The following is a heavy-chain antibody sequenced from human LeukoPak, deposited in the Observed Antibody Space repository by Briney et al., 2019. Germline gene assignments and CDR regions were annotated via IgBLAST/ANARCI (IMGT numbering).Heavy chain of an antibody. J-gene: IGHJ4*02. D-gene: IGHD3-10*01. CDR1: GFTFSSYA. CDR2: ISYDGSNK. CDR3: ARDYYYGSGSYLFTY. V-gene: IGHV3-30-3*01. Sequence: GGSLRLSCAASGFTFSSYAMHWVRQAPGKGLEWVAVISYDGSNKYYADSVKGRFTISRDNSKNTLYLQMNSLRAEDTAVYYCARDYYYGSGSYLFTYWGQGTLVTVSS.